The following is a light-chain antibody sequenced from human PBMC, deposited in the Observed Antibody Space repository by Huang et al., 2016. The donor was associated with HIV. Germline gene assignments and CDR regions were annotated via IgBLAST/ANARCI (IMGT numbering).Light chain of an antibody. CDR3: QQYGSSPA. CDR1: QRVSSSY. V-gene: IGKV3-20*01. Sequence: IVLTQSPGPLSVSPVERATLSCRASQRVSSSYLAWYQQKPGQAPRLLIYGASSRATDIPDRFSGSGSGTDFTLSISRLEPEDFAVYYCQQYGSSPAFGQGTKVEIK. CDR2: GAS. J-gene: IGKJ1*01.